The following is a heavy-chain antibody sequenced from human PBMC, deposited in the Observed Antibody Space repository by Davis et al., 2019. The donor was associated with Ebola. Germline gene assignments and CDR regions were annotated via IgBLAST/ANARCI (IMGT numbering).Heavy chain of an antibody. CDR1: GGSISSYY. Sequence: PSETLSLTCTVSGGSISSYYWSWIRQPAGKGLEWIGRIYTSGSTNYNPSLKSRVTMSVDTSKNQFSLKLSSVTAADTAVYYCARDVTVWGSYRYGSYYYYGMDVWGQGTTVTVSS. CDR2: IYTSGST. V-gene: IGHV4-4*07. CDR3: ARDVTVWGSYRYGSYYYYGMDV. J-gene: IGHJ6*02. D-gene: IGHD3-16*02.